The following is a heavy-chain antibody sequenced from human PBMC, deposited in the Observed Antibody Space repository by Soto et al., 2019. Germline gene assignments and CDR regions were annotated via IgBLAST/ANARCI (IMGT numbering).Heavy chain of an antibody. J-gene: IGHJ4*02. CDR3: ARDFVPYDSSGYYFS. CDR2: ISSSSSTI. D-gene: IGHD3-22*01. CDR1: GFTFSSYS. Sequence: SGGSLRLSCAASGFTFSSYSMNWVRQAPGKGLEWVSYISSSSSTIYYADSVKGRFTISRDNAKNSLYLQMNSLRDEDTAVYYWARDFVPYDSSGYYFSWGQGTLVTVSS. V-gene: IGHV3-48*02.